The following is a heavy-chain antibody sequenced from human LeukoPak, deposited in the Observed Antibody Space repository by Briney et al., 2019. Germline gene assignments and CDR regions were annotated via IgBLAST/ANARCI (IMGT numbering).Heavy chain of an antibody. CDR1: GFTFSSYE. CDR2: ISSSSRTI. V-gene: IGHV3-48*03. CDR3: PRVADY. J-gene: IGHJ4*02. Sequence: GGSLRLSCAASGFTFSSYELNWVRQAPGKGLDGVSYISSSSRTIYYADSVKGRFTVSRDNAKNSLDLPMNSLRAEDTAGSYCPRVADYWGQGTLVTVSS.